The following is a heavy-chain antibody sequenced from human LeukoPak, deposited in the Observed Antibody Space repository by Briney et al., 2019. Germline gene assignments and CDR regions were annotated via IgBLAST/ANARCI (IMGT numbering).Heavy chain of an antibody. D-gene: IGHD6-6*01. Sequence: QPGRSLRLSCAASGFTFSSYAMHWVRQAPGKGLEWVAVISYDGSNKYYADSVKGRFTISRDNSKNTLYLQMNSLRAEDTAVYYCARDPSSSEGGTSYYYYYYMDVWGKGTTVTVSS. CDR2: ISYDGSNK. V-gene: IGHV3-30*04. J-gene: IGHJ6*03. CDR1: GFTFSSYA. CDR3: ARDPSSSEGGTSYYYYYYMDV.